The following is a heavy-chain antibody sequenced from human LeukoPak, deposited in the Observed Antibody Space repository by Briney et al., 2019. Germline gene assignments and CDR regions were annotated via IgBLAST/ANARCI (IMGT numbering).Heavy chain of an antibody. D-gene: IGHD5-24*01. CDR2: FYVGGAT. Sequence: GGSLRLSCAASGFTFSSCWMHWVRQVPGKGLEWVSVFYVGGATYYADSVKGRFTISRDNSENTLYLQMKSLRAEDTAVYYCARGDGYNFFDYWGQGTLVTVSS. J-gene: IGHJ4*02. CDR1: GFTFSSCW. CDR3: ARGDGYNFFDY. V-gene: IGHV3-53*01.